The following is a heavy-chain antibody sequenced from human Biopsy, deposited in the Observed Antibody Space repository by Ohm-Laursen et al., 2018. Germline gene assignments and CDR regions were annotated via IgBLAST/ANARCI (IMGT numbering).Heavy chain of an antibody. Sequence: GTLSLTCTVSSGSISGNYWGWIRQPPGKGLEWMGEINHTGSTKYNPSLMSRVTISIDTSNSQFSLKLTSVTTADTAVYFCARARAYSDFWGGPKDYWGQGILVTVSS. CDR3: ARARAYSDFWGGPKDY. CDR1: SGSISGNY. J-gene: IGHJ4*02. CDR2: INHTGST. D-gene: IGHD3-3*01. V-gene: IGHV4-34*01.